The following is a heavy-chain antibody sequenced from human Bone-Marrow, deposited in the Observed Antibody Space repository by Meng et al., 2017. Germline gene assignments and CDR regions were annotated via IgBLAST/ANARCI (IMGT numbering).Heavy chain of an antibody. Sequence: SGPTLVKPTQTLTLTCTFSGFSLSTSGVGVGWIRQPPGKALEWLALIYWNDDKRYSPSLKSRLTITKDTSKNQVVLTMTNMDPVDTATYYCAHIFDILTGYQVPNYFDYWGQGTLVTVSS. CDR2: IYWNDDK. V-gene: IGHV2-5*01. CDR1: GFSLSTSGVG. CDR3: AHIFDILTGYQVPNYFDY. D-gene: IGHD3-9*01. J-gene: IGHJ4*02.